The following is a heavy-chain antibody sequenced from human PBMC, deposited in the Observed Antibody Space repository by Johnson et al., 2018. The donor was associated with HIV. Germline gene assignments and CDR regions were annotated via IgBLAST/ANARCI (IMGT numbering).Heavy chain of an antibody. J-gene: IGHJ3*02. D-gene: IGHD5-24*01. CDR1: GLTLSNAW. CDR3: ARGGRDGYNWGWAFDI. CDR2: IKQDGSEK. V-gene: IGHV3-7*01. Sequence: VQLVESGGGLVKPGGSLRLSCAASGLTLSNAWMSWVRQAPGKGLEWVANIKQDGSEKYYVDSVKGRFTISRDNAKNSLYLQMGSLRAEDMAVYYCARGGRDGYNWGWAFDIWGQGTMVTVSS.